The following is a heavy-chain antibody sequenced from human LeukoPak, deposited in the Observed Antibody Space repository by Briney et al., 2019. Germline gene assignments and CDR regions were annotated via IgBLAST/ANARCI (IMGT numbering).Heavy chain of an antibody. D-gene: IGHD3-10*01. CDR2: ISSSGSTI. CDR1: GFTFSSYE. CDR3: ARTMVRGVKATFDY. V-gene: IGHV3-48*03. Sequence: GGSLRLSCAASGFTFSSYEMSWVRQAPGKGLEWVSYISSSGSTIYYADSVKGRFTISRDNAKNSLYLQMNSLRAEDTAVYYCARTMVRGVKATFDYWGQGTLVTVSS. J-gene: IGHJ4*02.